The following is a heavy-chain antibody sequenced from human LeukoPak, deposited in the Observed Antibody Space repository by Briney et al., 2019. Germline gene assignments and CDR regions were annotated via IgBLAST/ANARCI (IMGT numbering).Heavy chain of an antibody. CDR3: ARRYYYNLGSFPFDF. V-gene: IGHV4-34*01. D-gene: IGHD3-10*01. J-gene: IGHJ4*02. CDR1: GGPFSGYF. CDR2: IHNSGTT. Sequence: SETLSLTCAVSGGPFSGYFWSWIRQSSGKGLEWIGEIHNSGTTNYHPSLNSRVTISEDTSKNQFYLNLSSVTAADTAVYYCARRYYYNLGSFPFDFWGQGTLVTVSS.